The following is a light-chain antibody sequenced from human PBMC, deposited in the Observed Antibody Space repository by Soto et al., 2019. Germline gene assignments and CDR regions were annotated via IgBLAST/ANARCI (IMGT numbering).Light chain of an antibody. V-gene: IGKV3-15*01. CDR1: DIVGRDY. Sequence: EIVMTQSPGTLSVSQGERATLSCSASDIVGRDYFAWYQHKPGQAPRLLIYGASTRATDTPVRFRGSGSGTEFTLTISSLQSEDFAVYYCQQYNNWPPSIIFGQGTLLEIK. CDR2: GAS. CDR3: QQYNNWPPSII. J-gene: IGKJ5*01.